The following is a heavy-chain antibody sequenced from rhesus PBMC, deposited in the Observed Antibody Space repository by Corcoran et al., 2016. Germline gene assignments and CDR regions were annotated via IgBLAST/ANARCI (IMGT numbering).Heavy chain of an antibody. Sequence: QVQLVQSGAEVKKPGASVKLSCKASGYTFTSYSINWERQAPGQGLEWMGWINPSNGNTGYAQKVQGRVTMTRDTSTSTAYMELSSLRSEDTAVYYCAVRGGYGNYGFGYWGQGVLVIVSS. D-gene: IGHD4-35*01. J-gene: IGHJ4*01. CDR2: INPSNGNT. CDR1: GYTFTSYS. V-gene: IGHV1-200*01. CDR3: AVRGGYGNYGFGY.